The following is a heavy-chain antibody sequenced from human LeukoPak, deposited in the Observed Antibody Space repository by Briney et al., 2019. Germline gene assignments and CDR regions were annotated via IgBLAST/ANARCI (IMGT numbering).Heavy chain of an antibody. CDR2: ISSNGGST. V-gene: IGHV3-64D*06. J-gene: IGHJ4*02. CDR1: GFTFSRYA. CDR3: VKDSSSGSYFDY. D-gene: IGHD3-10*01. Sequence: GGSLRLSCSASGFTFSRYAMHWVRQAPGEGLEYVSAISSNGGSTYYADSVKGRFTISRDNSRNTLHLQMSSLRVEDTAVYYCVKDSSSGSYFDYWGQGTLVTVSS.